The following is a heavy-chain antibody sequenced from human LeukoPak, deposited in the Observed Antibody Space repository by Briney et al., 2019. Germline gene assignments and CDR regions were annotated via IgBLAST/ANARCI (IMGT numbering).Heavy chain of an antibody. Sequence: GASVKVSCKASGYTFTGDYMHWVRQAPGQGLEWMGRINPNSGGTNYAQKFQGRVTMTRDTSISTAYMELSRLRSDDTAVYYCTTTIGNLNFDYWGQGTLVTVSS. D-gene: IGHD1-14*01. V-gene: IGHV1-2*06. CDR1: GYTFTGDY. J-gene: IGHJ4*02. CDR2: INPNSGGT. CDR3: TTTIGNLNFDY.